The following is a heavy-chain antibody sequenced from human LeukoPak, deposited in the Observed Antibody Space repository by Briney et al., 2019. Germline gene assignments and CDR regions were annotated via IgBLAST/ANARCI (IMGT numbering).Heavy chain of an antibody. Sequence: SETLSLTCTVSGGSISSYYWSWIRQPPGRGLEWIGYIYYSGSTNYNPSLKSRVTISVDTSKNQFSLKLSSVTAADTAVYYCARGQDYYDSSGLPFHYWGQGTLVTVSS. J-gene: IGHJ4*02. CDR1: GGSISSYY. D-gene: IGHD3-22*01. CDR2: IYYSGST. CDR3: ARGQDYYDSSGLPFHY. V-gene: IGHV4-59*08.